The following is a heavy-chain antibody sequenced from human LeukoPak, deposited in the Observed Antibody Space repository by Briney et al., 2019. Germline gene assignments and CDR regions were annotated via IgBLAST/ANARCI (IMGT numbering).Heavy chain of an antibody. J-gene: IGHJ2*01. CDR2: INWDGGGT. D-gene: IGHD6-19*01. Sequence: RPGGSLRLSCAASGFIFADHGMAWVRQVPGKGLEWVSGINWDGGGTGYGDSVKGRFTISRDNTKNSLYLQMNSLRGEDTALYYCAGGDSSGWYFDIWGRGTLVTVSS. V-gene: IGHV3-20*04. CDR3: AGGDSSGWYFDI. CDR1: GFIFADHG.